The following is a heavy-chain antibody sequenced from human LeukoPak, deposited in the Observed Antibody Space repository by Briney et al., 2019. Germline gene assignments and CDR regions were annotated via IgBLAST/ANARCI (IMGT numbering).Heavy chain of an antibody. V-gene: IGHV4-34*01. D-gene: IGHD5-24*01. Sequence: SETLSLTCAVYGGSFSGYYWSWIRQPPGKGLEWIGEINHSGSTNYNPSLKSRVTVSVDTSKNQFSLKLSSVTAADTAVYYCARGKGRWLQLIDYWGQGTLVTVSS. CDR3: ARGKGRWLQLIDY. J-gene: IGHJ4*02. CDR1: GGSFSGYY. CDR2: INHSGST.